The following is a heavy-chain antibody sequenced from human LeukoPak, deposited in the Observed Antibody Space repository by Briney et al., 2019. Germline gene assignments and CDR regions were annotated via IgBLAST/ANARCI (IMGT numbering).Heavy chain of an antibody. J-gene: IGHJ3*02. CDR1: GFTFSSYA. Sequence: GRSLRLSCAASGFTFSSYAMHWVRQAPGKGLEWEAAISYDGSNKYYADSVKGRFTISRDNSKNTLYLQMNSLRAEDTAVYYCASQRLAAGAFDIWGQGTMVTVSS. V-gene: IGHV3-30*01. CDR2: ISYDGSNK. CDR3: ASQRLAAGAFDI. D-gene: IGHD6-25*01.